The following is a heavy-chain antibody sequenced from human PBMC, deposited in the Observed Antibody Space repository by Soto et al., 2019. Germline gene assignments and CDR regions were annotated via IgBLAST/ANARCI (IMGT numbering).Heavy chain of an antibody. CDR1: GFSFSSYW. J-gene: IGHJ4*02. Sequence: EVQLVESGGGFVQPGGSLRLSCAASGFSFSSYWMYWVRQAPGKGLVWVSRIKSDGSSISYADFAKGRFTMSRDNARNTLSLQMNSLRAEDTAVYYCVSGVTADYWGQGTLVTVSP. CDR3: VSGVTADY. CDR2: IKSDGSSI. V-gene: IGHV3-74*01. D-gene: IGHD3-10*01.